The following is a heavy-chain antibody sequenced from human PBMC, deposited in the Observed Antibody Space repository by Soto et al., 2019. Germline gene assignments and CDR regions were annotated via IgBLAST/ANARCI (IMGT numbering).Heavy chain of an antibody. D-gene: IGHD2-2*02. CDR3: ARGVPAAILRAGEYYFDY. V-gene: IGHV3-30-3*01. CDR1: GFTFSSYA. J-gene: IGHJ4*02. CDR2: ISYDGSNK. Sequence: GGSLRLSCAASGFTFSSYAMHWVRQAPGKGLEWVAVISYDGSNKYYADSVKGRFTISRDNSKNTLYLQMNSLRAEDTAVYCCARGVPAAILRAGEYYFDYWGQGTLVTVSS.